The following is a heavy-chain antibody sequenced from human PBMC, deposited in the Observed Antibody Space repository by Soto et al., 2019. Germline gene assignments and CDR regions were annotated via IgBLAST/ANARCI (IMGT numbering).Heavy chain of an antibody. CDR3: ARDYHNYFDY. D-gene: IGHD3-16*02. CDR1: DFTFSTYC. CDR2: IWYDGRNK. J-gene: IGHJ4*02. Sequence: SGGSLRLSCAASDFTFSTYCMHWVRQAPGKGLEWVAVIWYDGRNKYYADSVKGRFTISRDNSKNMVYLQMNSLRAEDTAVYCCARDYHNYFDYWGQGTLVTVSS. V-gene: IGHV3-33*01.